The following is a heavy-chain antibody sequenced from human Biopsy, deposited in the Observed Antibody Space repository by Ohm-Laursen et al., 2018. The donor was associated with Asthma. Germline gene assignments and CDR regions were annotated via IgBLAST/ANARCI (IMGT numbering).Heavy chain of an antibody. Sequence: SLRLSCTASGFTFSRYDMSWVRQAPGKGLEWVSAISGSGDSTYYADSVKGRFTISRDNAKNSLYLQMNSLRAEDTALYHCARDRAVTGLNDAFDTWGQGTMVTVSS. D-gene: IGHD4-17*01. CDR2: ISGSGDST. V-gene: IGHV3-23*01. CDR3: ARDRAVTGLNDAFDT. CDR1: GFTFSRYD. J-gene: IGHJ3*02.